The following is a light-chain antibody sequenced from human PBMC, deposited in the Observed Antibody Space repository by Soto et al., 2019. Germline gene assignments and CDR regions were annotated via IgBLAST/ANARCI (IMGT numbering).Light chain of an antibody. J-gene: IGLJ2*01. CDR1: NIGTKS. CDR3: QVWDSTSDLVV. V-gene: IGLV3-21*02. CDR2: DDN. Sequence: SYDLTQSPSVSVAPGQTARITCEEDNIGTKSVHWYQQKPGQAPVLVVYDDNDRPSGIPERFSGSNSGTTATLAISRVEAGDEADYYCQVWDSTSDLVVFGGETKLTVL.